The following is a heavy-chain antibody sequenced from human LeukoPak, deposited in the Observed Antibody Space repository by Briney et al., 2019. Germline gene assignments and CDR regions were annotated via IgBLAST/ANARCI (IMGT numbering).Heavy chain of an antibody. D-gene: IGHD6-13*01. Sequence: ASVKVSCKASGYTFTSYDTNWVRQATGQGLEWMGIINPSDGRTTYAQKFQGRLTLTRDMSTSTGYMELSSLRSGDTAVYYCVRSAGSRQTNWFDPWGQGTLVTVSS. J-gene: IGHJ5*02. CDR1: GYTFTSYD. CDR2: INPSDGRT. CDR3: VRSAGSRQTNWFDP. V-gene: IGHV1-46*01.